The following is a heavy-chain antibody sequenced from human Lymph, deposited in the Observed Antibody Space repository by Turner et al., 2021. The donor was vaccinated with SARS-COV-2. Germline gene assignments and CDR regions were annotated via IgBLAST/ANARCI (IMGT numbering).Heavy chain of an antibody. J-gene: IGHJ4*02. CDR1: GFTFSSYG. V-gene: IGHV3-33*01. D-gene: IGHD3-10*01. CDR2: IWYDGSNK. Sequence: VHLVESGGGVVQPGRYLRLSCAASGFTFSSYGMHWVRQAPGKGLEWVAVIWYDGSNKYYADSVKGRFTISRDNSKNTLYLQMNSLRAEDTAVYYCARDLRFGELPAADHWGQGTLVTVSS. CDR3: ARDLRFGELPAADH.